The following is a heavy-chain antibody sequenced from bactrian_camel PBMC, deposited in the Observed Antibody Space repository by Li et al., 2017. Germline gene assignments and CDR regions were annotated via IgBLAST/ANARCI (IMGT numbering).Heavy chain of an antibody. CDR3: AADPSADCSAEYWCYDDSRGDWCGT. J-gene: IGHJ6*01. Sequence: VQLVESGGGSVQAGGSVRLSCAASGFTFSNYAMSWVRQALGKEREAVGAVDRDGRTTYGDSVKGRFTISQDNAKATLYLQMTNLKPDDTAVYYCAADPSADCSAEYWCYDDSRGDWCGTWGQGTQVTVS. D-gene: IGHD3*01. CDR1: GFTFSNYA. CDR2: VDRDGRTT. V-gene: IGHV3S31*01.